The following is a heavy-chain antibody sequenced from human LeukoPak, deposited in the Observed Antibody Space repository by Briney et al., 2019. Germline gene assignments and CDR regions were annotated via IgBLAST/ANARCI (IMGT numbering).Heavy chain of an antibody. CDR1: GLSFSGYY. V-gene: IGHV4-34*01. CDR2: INHSAST. D-gene: IGHD5-24*01. CDR3: ARGGEMATPLDY. Sequence: SETLSLTCAVYGLSFSGYYWSWLRQPPGKGLEWIGEINHSASTNYNPSLKSRVTISVDTSKNQFSLKLSSVTAADTAVYYCARGGEMATPLDYWGQGTLVTVSS. J-gene: IGHJ4*02.